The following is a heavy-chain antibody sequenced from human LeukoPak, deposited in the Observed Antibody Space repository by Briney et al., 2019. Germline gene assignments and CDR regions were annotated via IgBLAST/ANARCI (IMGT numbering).Heavy chain of an antibody. D-gene: IGHD5-12*01. J-gene: IGHJ4*02. CDR3: ARGSGYDVDY. Sequence: PSETLSLTCTVSGGSISSGGYYWSWIRQHPGKGLEWIGYIYYSGSTYYNPSLKSRVTISVDTSKNQFSLELSSVTAADTAVYYCARGSGYDVDYWGQGTLVTVSS. CDR1: GGSISSGGYY. V-gene: IGHV4-31*03. CDR2: IYYSGST.